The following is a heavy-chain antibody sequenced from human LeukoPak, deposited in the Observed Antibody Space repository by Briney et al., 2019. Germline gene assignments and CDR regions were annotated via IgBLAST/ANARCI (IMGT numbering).Heavy chain of an antibody. D-gene: IGHD3-22*01. Sequence: SQTLSLTCAVSGGSISSGGYSWSWIRQPPGKGLEWIGYIYHSGSTYYNPSLKSRVTISVDTSKNQFSLKLSSVTAADTAVYYCARGPPLLTYYYDSSGYYQYYFDYWGQGTLVTVSS. CDR1: GGSISSGGYS. V-gene: IGHV4-30-2*01. CDR3: ARGPPLLTYYYDSSGYYQYYFDY. J-gene: IGHJ4*02. CDR2: IYHSGST.